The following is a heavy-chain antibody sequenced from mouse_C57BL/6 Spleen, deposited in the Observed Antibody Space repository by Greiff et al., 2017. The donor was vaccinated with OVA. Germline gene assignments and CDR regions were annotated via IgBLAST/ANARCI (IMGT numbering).Heavy chain of an antibody. V-gene: IGHV10-1*01. CDR3: VRDPNRNAGMDY. J-gene: IGHJ4*01. D-gene: IGHD2-14*01. CDR1: GFSFNTYA. CDR2: IRSKSNNYAT. Sequence: EVQRVESGGGLVQPKGSLKLSCAASGFSFNTYAMNWVRQAPGKGLEWVARIRSKSNNYATYYAASVKDRFTISRDDSESMLYLQMNNLKTEDTAMDNGVRDPNRNAGMDYWGQGTSVTVSA.